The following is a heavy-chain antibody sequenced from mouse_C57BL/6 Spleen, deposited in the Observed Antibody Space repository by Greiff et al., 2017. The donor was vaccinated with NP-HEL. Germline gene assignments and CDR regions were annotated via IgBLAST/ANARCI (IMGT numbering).Heavy chain of an antibody. V-gene: IGHV5-17*01. Sequence: EVQVVESGGGLVKPGGSLKLSCAASGFTFSDYGMHWVRQAPEKGLEWVAYISSGSSTIYYADTVKGRFTISRDNAKNTLFLQMTSLRSEDTAMYYCARHGSIPYYFDYWGQSTTLTVSS. D-gene: IGHD1-1*01. J-gene: IGHJ2*01. CDR3: ARHGSIPYYFDY. CDR1: GFTFSDYG. CDR2: ISSGSSTI.